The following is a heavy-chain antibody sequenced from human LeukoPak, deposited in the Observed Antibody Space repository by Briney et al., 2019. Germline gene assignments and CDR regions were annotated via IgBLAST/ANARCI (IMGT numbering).Heavy chain of an antibody. Sequence: SETLSLTCTVSGGSISSYYWSWIRQPPGKGLEWIGYIYTSGSTNYNPSLKSRVTISVDTSKNQFSLKLSSVTAADTAVYYCARELNYYYYMDVWGKGTTVTVSS. D-gene: IGHD1-7*01. CDR1: GGSISSYY. J-gene: IGHJ6*03. CDR2: IYTSGST. CDR3: ARELNYYYYMDV. V-gene: IGHV4-4*09.